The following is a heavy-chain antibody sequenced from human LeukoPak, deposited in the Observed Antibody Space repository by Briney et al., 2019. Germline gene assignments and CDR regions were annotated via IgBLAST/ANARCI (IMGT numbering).Heavy chain of an antibody. V-gene: IGHV3-21*01. J-gene: IGHJ4*02. CDR2: ISSSSSYI. D-gene: IGHD7-27*01. CDR1: GFTFSSYS. CDR3: ARDIDPNWAGY. Sequence: GGSLRLSCAASGFTFSSYSMNWVRQAPGKGLEWVSSISSSSSYIYYADSVKGRFTISRDNAKNSLYLQMNSLRAEDTAVYYCARDIDPNWAGYWGQGTLVTVSS.